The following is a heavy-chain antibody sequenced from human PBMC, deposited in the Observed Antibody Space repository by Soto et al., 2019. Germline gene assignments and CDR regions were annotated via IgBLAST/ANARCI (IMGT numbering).Heavy chain of an antibody. CDR1: GFTFSNYA. CDR2: ISGRGGRT. D-gene: IGHD6-13*01. CDR3: ARGNLYAYSSSWYWTN. V-gene: IGHV3-23*01. Sequence: GGSLRLSCAASGFTFSNYAMSWVRQAPGKGLEWVSAISGRGGRTYYADSVKGRFTISRDNSKNTLYLQMNSLRVEDTAVYYCARGNLYAYSSSWYWTNWGQGTQVTVSS. J-gene: IGHJ4*02.